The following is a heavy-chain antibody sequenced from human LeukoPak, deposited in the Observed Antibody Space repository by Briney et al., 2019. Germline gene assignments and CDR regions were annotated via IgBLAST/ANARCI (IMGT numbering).Heavy chain of an antibody. V-gene: IGHV1-2*02. Sequence: GASVKVPCKASGYTSAGYYMHWVRQAPGQGREWMEWINPNSGGTNYAQKFQGRVTMTRDTSISTAYMELSRLRSDDTAVYYCARDLMGIAYRGAFYYWGQGTLVTVSS. CDR2: INPNSGGT. J-gene: IGHJ4*02. D-gene: IGHD6-13*01. CDR3: ARDLMGIAYRGAFYY. CDR1: GYTSAGYY.